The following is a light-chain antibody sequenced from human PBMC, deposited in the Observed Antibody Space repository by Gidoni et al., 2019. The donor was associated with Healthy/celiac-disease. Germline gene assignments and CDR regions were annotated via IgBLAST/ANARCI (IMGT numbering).Light chain of an antibody. CDR3: QQYGSSLFT. J-gene: IGKJ5*01. CDR2: GAS. V-gene: IGKV3-20*01. CDR1: KSVSSSY. Sequence: EIVLTQSPGTLSLSPGERATLSCRASKSVSSSYLAWYQQKPGQAPRLLIYGASSRATGIPDRFSCSGSGTDFTLTISRLEPEDFAVYYCQQYGSSLFTFGQGTRLEIK.